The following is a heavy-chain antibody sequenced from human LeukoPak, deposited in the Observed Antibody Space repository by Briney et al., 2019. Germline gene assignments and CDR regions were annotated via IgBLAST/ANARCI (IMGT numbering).Heavy chain of an antibody. CDR3: AREEDGYNYYFDY. V-gene: IGHV4-38-2*02. D-gene: IGHD5-24*01. Sequence: SETLSLTCTVSVYSISSGYYCGWIRQPPGKGLEWIGRIYHSGSTYYNPSLKTRVTISVDTTRNQFSLTLSSVTAADTAVYYCAREEDGYNYYFDYWGQGTLVTVSS. CDR1: VYSISSGYY. CDR2: IYHSGST. J-gene: IGHJ4*02.